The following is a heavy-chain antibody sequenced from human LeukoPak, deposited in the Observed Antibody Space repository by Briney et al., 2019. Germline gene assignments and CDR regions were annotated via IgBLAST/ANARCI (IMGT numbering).Heavy chain of an antibody. Sequence: SETLSLTCTVSGGSISSYYWSWIRQPAGKGLEWIGRIYTSGSTNYNPSLKSRVTMSVDTSKNQFSLKLSSVTAADTAVYYCASVAAADDGPYYFDFWGQGTLVTVSS. V-gene: IGHV4-4*07. J-gene: IGHJ4*02. D-gene: IGHD6-13*01. CDR3: ASVAAADDGPYYFDF. CDR1: GGSISSYY. CDR2: IYTSGST.